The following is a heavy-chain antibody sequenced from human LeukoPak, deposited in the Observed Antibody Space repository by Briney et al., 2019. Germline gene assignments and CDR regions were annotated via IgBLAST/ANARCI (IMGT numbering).Heavy chain of an antibody. CDR2: FYYSGST. D-gene: IGHD2-8*01. CDR1: GGSISSYY. Sequence: SETLSLTCTVSGGSISSYYWSWIRQPPGKGLEWIGYFYYSGSTNYNPSLKSRVTISVDTSKNQFSLKLSSVTAADTAVYYCARAPGVRYYYYMDVWGKGTTVTVSS. V-gene: IGHV4-59*01. CDR3: ARAPGVRYYYYMDV. J-gene: IGHJ6*03.